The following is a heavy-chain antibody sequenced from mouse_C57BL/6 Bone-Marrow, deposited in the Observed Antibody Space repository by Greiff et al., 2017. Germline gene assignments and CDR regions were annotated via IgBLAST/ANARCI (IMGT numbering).Heavy chain of an antibody. J-gene: IGHJ3*01. Sequence: QVTLKESGPGLVAPSQSLSITCTVSGFSLTRYGVDWVRQSPGTGLEWLGVIWGVGSTNYYSALKSRLSISKDNSKSQVFLIMNSLQTDDTAMYYCASGWLLAYWGQGTLVTVSA. CDR2: IWGVGST. D-gene: IGHD2-3*01. CDR3: ASGWLLAY. CDR1: GFSLTRYG. V-gene: IGHV2-6*01.